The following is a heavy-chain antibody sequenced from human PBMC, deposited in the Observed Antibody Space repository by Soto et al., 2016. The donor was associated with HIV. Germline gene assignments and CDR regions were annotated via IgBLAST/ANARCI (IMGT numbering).Heavy chain of an antibody. CDR3: ARDRGYYYGSGSSKAVYYYGMDV. CDR1: GFTFDDYG. CDR2: INWNGGST. Sequence: EVQLVESGGGVVRPGGSLRLSCAASGFTFDDYGMSWVRQAPGKGLERVSGINWNGGSTGYADSVKGRFTISRDNAKNSLYLQMNSLRAEDTALYYCARDRGYYYGSGSSKAVYYYGMDVWGQGTTVTVSS. D-gene: IGHD3-10*01. V-gene: IGHV3-20*04. J-gene: IGHJ6*02.